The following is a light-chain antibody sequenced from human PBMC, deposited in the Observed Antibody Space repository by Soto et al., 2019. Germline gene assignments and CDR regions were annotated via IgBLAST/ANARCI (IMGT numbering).Light chain of an antibody. Sequence: EIVLTQSPATLSLSPGERATLSCRASQSVSSYLAWYQQKPGQAPRLLIYDASNRATGIPARFSGSRSGTDFTLTIRSLEPEDFEVYYCQQRSNWALTFGGGTKVEIK. V-gene: IGKV3-11*01. CDR3: QQRSNWALT. CDR1: QSVSSY. J-gene: IGKJ4*01. CDR2: DAS.